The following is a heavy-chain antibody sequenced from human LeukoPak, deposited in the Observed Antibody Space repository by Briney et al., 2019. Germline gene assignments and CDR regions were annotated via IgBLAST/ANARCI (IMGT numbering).Heavy chain of an antibody. CDR1: GGSISSYY. Sequence: SETLSLTCTVSGGSISSYYWSWIRQPPGKGLEWIGYIYYSGSTNYNPSLKSRVTISVDTSKNQFSLKLSSMTAADTAVYYCASHRDIVANFDYWGQGTLVTVSS. CDR3: ASHRDIVANFDY. J-gene: IGHJ4*02. D-gene: IGHD5-12*01. V-gene: IGHV4-59*01. CDR2: IYYSGST.